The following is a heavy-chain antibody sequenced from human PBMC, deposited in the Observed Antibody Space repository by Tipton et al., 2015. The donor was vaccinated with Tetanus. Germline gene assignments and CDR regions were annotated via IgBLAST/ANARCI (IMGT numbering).Heavy chain of an antibody. CDR1: GYIFTGYF. J-gene: IGHJ4*02. D-gene: IGHD2-2*01. Sequence: QLVQSGAEVKQPGASVKVSCKASGYIFTGYFIHWVRQAPGKGLEWMGWINPNTDETNFAQKFQGGVTMTRDKSINTTFMELRGLGSDDTAVFFGTRGSSRQLPFDKWGQGSLIRVS. V-gene: IGHV1-2*02. CDR2: INPNTDET. CDR3: TRGSSRQLPFDK.